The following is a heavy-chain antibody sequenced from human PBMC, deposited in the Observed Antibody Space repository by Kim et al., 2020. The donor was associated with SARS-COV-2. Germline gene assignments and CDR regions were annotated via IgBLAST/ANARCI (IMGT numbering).Heavy chain of an antibody. D-gene: IGHD3-10*01. V-gene: IGHV3-11*05. Sequence: GRFTISRDNAKNSLYLQMHSLRAEDTAVYYCAGDPYHLEIYRGSGSYPDYWGQGTLVTVSS. CDR3: AGDPYHLEIYRGSGSYPDY. J-gene: IGHJ4*02.